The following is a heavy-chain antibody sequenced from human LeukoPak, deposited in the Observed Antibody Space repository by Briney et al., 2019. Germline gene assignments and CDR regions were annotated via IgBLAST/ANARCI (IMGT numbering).Heavy chain of an antibody. CDR2: ISSSSSYI. CDR3: AKAGVWFGELLKFDP. J-gene: IGHJ5*02. V-gene: IGHV3-21*04. Sequence: GGSLRPSCAASGFTFSSYSVNWVRQAPGKGLEWVSSISSSSSYIYYADSVKGRFTISRDNSKNTLCLQMNSLRAEDTAVYYCAKAGVWFGELLKFDPWGQGTLVTVSS. CDR1: GFTFSSYS. D-gene: IGHD3-10*01.